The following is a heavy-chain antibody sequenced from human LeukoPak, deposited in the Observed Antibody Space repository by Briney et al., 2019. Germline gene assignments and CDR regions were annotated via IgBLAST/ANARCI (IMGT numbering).Heavy chain of an antibody. V-gene: IGHV4-59*01. J-gene: IGHJ6*03. CDR2: IYYSGST. CDR1: GGSISSYY. D-gene: IGHD2-2*01. CDR3: AREIVVVPAAHATYYYYYMDV. Sequence: PSETLSLXCTVSGGSISSYYWSWIRQPPGKGLEWIGYIYYSGSTNYNPSLKSRVTISVDTSKNQFSLKLSSVTAADTAVYYCAREIVVVPAAHATYYYYYMDVWGKGTTVTVSS.